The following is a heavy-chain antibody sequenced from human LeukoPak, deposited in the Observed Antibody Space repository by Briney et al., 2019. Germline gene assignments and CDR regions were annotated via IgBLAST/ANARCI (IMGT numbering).Heavy chain of an antibody. D-gene: IGHD3-16*01. J-gene: IGHJ4*02. CDR3: ARDFLRGSPDFFDY. V-gene: IGHV3-9*01. Sequence: GRSLRLSCAASGFTFDDYAMHWVRQAPGKGLEWVSGISWNSGSIGYADSVKGRFTISRDNAKNSLYLQMNSLRAEDTALYYCARDFLRGSPDFFDYWGQGTLVTVSS. CDR1: GFTFDDYA. CDR2: ISWNSGSI.